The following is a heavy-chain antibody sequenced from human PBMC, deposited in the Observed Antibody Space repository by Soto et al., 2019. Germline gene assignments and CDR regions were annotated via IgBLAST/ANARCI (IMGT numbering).Heavy chain of an antibody. CDR2: ISGYNGKT. CDR1: GYMFNSYG. D-gene: IGHD6-19*01. CDR3: ARDETYTAGWYFEH. Sequence: TVRVSCKASGYMFNSYGMSWLRQAPGQGLEWIGWISGYNGKTDLAQKFQGRVTMTTEASTSTVYMGLTSLRFDDTALYYCARDETYTAGWYFEHWGQGTLVTVPS. J-gene: IGHJ4*02. V-gene: IGHV1-18*01.